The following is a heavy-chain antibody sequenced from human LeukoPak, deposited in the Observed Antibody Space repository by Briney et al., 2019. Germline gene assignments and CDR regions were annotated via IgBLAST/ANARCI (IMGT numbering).Heavy chain of an antibody. Sequence: ASETLSLTCTVSGGSISSHYWTWIRQPPGKGLEWIGYIYTSGSTNYNPSLKSRVTISEDTSKNQFSLKLSSVTAADTAVYYCAKNRGMDYHSYYMDVWGKGTTVTVSS. CDR1: GGSISSHY. CDR2: IYTSGST. D-gene: IGHD3-16*01. V-gene: IGHV4-4*09. J-gene: IGHJ6*03. CDR3: AKNRGMDYHSYYMDV.